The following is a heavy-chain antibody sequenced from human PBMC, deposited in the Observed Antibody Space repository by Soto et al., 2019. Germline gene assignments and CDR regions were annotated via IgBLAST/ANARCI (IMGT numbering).Heavy chain of an antibody. D-gene: IGHD3-10*01. J-gene: IGHJ5*02. V-gene: IGHV4-59*01. CDR2: ISYSGST. CDR1: GASITTYY. CDR3: ARDWDSSGLFDP. Sequence: SETLSLTWSVSGASITTYYWSWIRQPPGKGLEWIGSISYSGSTKYNPSLESRVMISLDTSKNQFSLRLTSVTAADTALYYCARDWDSSGLFDPWGQGALVTVSS.